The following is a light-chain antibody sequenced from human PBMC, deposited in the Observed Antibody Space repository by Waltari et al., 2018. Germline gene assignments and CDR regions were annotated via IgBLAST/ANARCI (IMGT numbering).Light chain of an antibody. CDR2: GGC. Sequence: QSALTQPASVSGSPGQSITISCTGATHDVGRYNYVSWYQHPPGQPPQPTLFGGCHRPSGVSNRFSGSKSGSTASLTISGLRADDAGDYYCHSFTDSNTFNFVFGPGTTVIVL. CDR3: HSFTDSNTFNFV. V-gene: IGLV2-14*01. CDR1: THDVGRYNY. J-gene: IGLJ1*01.